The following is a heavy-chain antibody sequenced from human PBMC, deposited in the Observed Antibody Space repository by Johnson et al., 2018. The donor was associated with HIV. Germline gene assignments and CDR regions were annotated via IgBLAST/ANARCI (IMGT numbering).Heavy chain of an antibody. V-gene: IGHV3-49*04. CDR2: IRSKAYGGTT. CDR1: GFTFADYA. CDR3: SRENYNFWSGYWGAFDI. D-gene: IGHD3-3*01. J-gene: IGHJ3*02. Sequence: VQLVESGGGLVQPGRSLRLSCRTSGFTFADYAMSWVRQAPGKGLEWVGFIRSKAYGGTTEYAASVKGRFIISREDSKSIAYLQMNSQKTEDTAVYYCSRENYNFWSGYWGAFDIWGQGTMVTVSS.